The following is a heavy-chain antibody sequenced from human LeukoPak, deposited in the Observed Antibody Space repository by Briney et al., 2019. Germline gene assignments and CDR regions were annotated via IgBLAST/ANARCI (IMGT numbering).Heavy chain of an antibody. CDR3: TTDHRIGPVVVISYFWY. Sequence: GGSLRLSCAASGFTFSNAWMSWVRQAPGKGLEWVGRIKSKTDGGTTDYAAPVKGRFTISRDDSKNTLYLQMNSLKTEDTAAYYCTTDHRIGPVVVISYFWYWGQGTLVTVSS. CDR1: GFTFSNAW. CDR2: IKSKTDGGTT. D-gene: IGHD3-22*01. J-gene: IGHJ4*02. V-gene: IGHV3-15*01.